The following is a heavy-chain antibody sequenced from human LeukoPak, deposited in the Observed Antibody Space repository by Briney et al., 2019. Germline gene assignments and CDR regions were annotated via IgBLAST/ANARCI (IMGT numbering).Heavy chain of an antibody. CDR2: INHSGST. CDR3: AREVGRRITKVRGVMRFDP. J-gene: IGHJ5*02. Sequence: SETLSLTCAVYGGSFSGYYWSWIRQPPGKGLEWIGEINHSGSTNYNPSLKSRVTISVDTSKNQFSLKLSSVTAADTAVYYCAREVGRRITKVRGVMRFDPWGQGTLVTVSS. CDR1: GGSFSGYY. V-gene: IGHV4-34*01. D-gene: IGHD3-10*01.